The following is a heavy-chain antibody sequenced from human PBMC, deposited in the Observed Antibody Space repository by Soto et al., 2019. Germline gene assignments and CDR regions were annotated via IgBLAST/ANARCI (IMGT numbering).Heavy chain of an antibody. CDR3: ARNGDYLDY. CDR1: GYSFSSHW. CDR2: IDPRDSYT. D-gene: IGHD4-17*01. Sequence: EVQLVQSGAEVKKPGESLTISCKGSGYSFSSHWITWVRQMPGRGLEWMGRIDPRDSYTDYSPSFQGHVTISTDKSISTAYLHWSSLKASDTAVYHCARNGDYLDYWGQGTLVTFSS. V-gene: IGHV5-10-1*03. J-gene: IGHJ4*02.